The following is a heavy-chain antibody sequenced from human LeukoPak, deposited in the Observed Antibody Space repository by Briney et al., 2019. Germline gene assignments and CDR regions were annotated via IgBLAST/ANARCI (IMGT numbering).Heavy chain of an antibody. D-gene: IGHD2-15*01. CDR1: GGSIDSRSYY. J-gene: IGHJ4*02. Sequence: SETLSLTCTVSGGSIDSRSYYWDWIRQAPGKGLEWIATIYHSGSTEYNPSLKSRVAIFVDTSKNQFSLILHSVAAADTAVYYCARRSEFDNTHYHYFDYWGQGALVTVSS. CDR2: IYHSGST. V-gene: IGHV4-39*01. CDR3: ARRSEFDNTHYHYFDY.